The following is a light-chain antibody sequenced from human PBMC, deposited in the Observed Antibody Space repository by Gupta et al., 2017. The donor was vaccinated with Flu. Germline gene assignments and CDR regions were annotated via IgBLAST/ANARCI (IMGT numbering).Light chain of an antibody. CDR3: QQYDNLPYT. J-gene: IGKJ2*01. Sequence: DFQRPHPPSPFLALLGDRVTITCQASQDISNYLNWYQQKPGKAPKLLIYDASNLETGVPSRFSGSGSGTDFTFTISSLQPEDIATYYCQQYDNLPYTFGQGTKLEIK. CDR1: QDISNY. CDR2: DAS. V-gene: IGKV1-33*01.